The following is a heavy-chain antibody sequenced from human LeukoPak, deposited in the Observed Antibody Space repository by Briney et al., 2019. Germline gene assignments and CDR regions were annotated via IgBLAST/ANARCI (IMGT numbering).Heavy chain of an antibody. CDR3: AKGAYDFWND. V-gene: IGHV3-74*01. D-gene: IGHD3-3*01. Sequence: PGGSLRLSCAASGFTFKNYWIHWVRQAPGKGLVWVSRINSDGSYTRYADSVKGRFTISRDNAKNTLYLQMNSLRAEDTAVYYCAKGAYDFWNDWGQGTLVTVSS. CDR2: INSDGSYT. CDR1: GFTFKNYW. J-gene: IGHJ4*02.